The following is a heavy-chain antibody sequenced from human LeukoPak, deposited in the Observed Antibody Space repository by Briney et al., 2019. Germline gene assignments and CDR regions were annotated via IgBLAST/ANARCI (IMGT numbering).Heavy chain of an antibody. CDR2: ISGSNGNT. D-gene: IGHD2-15*01. J-gene: IGHJ5*02. CDR1: GYTFTSYG. CDR3: AREWSNTASNWFDP. Sequence: ASVKVSCKASGYTFTSYGISWVRQAPGQGLEWMGWISGSNGNTNYAQKLQGRVTMTTDTSTSTAYMEVRSLRSDDTAVYYCAREWSNTASNWFDPWGQGTLVTVSS. V-gene: IGHV1-18*01.